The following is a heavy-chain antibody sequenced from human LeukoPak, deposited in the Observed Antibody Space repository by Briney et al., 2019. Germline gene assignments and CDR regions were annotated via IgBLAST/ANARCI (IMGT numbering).Heavy chain of an antibody. V-gene: IGHV4-34*01. CDR1: GGSFSGYY. CDR2: INHSGST. D-gene: IGHD6-13*01. CDR3: AIMRSSSWPN. J-gene: IGHJ4*02. Sequence: PSETLSLTCAVYGGSFSGYYWSWIRQPPGKGLEWIGEINHSGSTNYNPSLKSRVTISVDTSKNQFSLKLSSVTAADTAVYYCAIMRSSSWPNWGQGTLVTVSS.